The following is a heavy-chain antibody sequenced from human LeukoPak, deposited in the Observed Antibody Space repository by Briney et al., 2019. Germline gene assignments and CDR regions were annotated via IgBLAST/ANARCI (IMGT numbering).Heavy chain of an antibody. D-gene: IGHD2-8*01. V-gene: IGHV3-48*02. Sequence: GGSLRLSCAASGFTLSSYSMNWVRQAPGKGLEWISYISSVTTTIYYADSVKGRFTISRDSAKNSLYLQMNSLRDEDTAVYYCARDLGYCTNGVCHARFDYWGQGTLVAVSS. J-gene: IGHJ4*02. CDR1: GFTLSSYS. CDR3: ARDLGYCTNGVCHARFDY. CDR2: ISSVTTTI.